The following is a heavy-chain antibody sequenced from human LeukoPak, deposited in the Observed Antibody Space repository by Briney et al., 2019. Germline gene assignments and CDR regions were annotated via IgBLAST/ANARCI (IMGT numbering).Heavy chain of an antibody. CDR1: GFTFSDYT. CDR2: ISYSSEYI. D-gene: IGHD5-12*01. J-gene: IGHJ4*02. CDR3: ATDRGGYDPLDY. Sequence: GGSLRLSCAASGFTFSDYTLNWVRQAPGKGLEWVSSISYSSEYIYYADSVEGRFTISRDNAKNSLHLQMNSLGAEDTAIYYCATDRGGYDPLDYWGQGTLVTVSS. V-gene: IGHV3-21*01.